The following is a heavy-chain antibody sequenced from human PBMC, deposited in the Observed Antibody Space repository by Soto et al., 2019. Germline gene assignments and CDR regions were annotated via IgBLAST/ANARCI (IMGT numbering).Heavy chain of an antibody. D-gene: IGHD2-15*01. J-gene: IGHJ5*02. CDR1: GYTFTSYG. CDR3: ARGDCSGGSCYFYNWFDP. Sequence: ASVKVSCKASGYTFTSYGISWVRQAPGQGLEWMGWISAYNGNTNYAQKLQGRVTMTTDTSTSTAYMKLRNLRSDDTAVYYCARGDCSGGSCYFYNWFDPWGQGTLVTVSS. CDR2: ISAYNGNT. V-gene: IGHV1-18*01.